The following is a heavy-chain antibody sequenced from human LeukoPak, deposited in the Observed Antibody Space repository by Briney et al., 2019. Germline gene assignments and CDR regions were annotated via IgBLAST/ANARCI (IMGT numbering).Heavy chain of an antibody. J-gene: IGHJ4*02. D-gene: IGHD6-19*01. CDR1: GGSISSYY. CDR2: IYYSGST. Sequence: SETLSLTCTVSGGSISSYYWSWIRQPPGKGLEWIGYIYYSGSTNYNPSLESRVTISVDTSKNQFSLKLSSVTAADTAVYYCARHLWLGFDYWGQGTLVTVSS. V-gene: IGHV4-59*08. CDR3: ARHLWLGFDY.